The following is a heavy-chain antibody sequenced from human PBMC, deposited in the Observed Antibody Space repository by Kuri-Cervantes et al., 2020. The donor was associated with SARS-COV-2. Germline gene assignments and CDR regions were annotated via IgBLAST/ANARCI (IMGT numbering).Heavy chain of an antibody. Sequence: GSLRLSCAVYGGSFSGYYWSWIRQPPGKGLEWIGEINHSGSTNYNPSLKSRVTISVDTSKNQFSLKLSFVTAADTAVYYCARRYSGSYGSYWFDPWGQGTLVTVSS. CDR3: ARRYSGSYGSYWFDP. CDR1: GGSFSGYY. CDR2: INHSGST. D-gene: IGHD1-26*01. V-gene: IGHV4-34*01. J-gene: IGHJ5*02.